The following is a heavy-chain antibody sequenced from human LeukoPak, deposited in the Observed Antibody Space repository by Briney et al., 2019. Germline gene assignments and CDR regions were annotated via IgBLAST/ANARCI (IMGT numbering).Heavy chain of an antibody. D-gene: IGHD3-10*01. CDR2: ISWNSGSI. CDR3: AKAYGSAAQYYFDY. J-gene: IGHJ4*02. Sequence: GRSLRLSCAASGFTFDDYAMHWVRQAPGKGLEWVSGISWNSGSIGYADSVKGRFTISRDNAKSSLYLQMNSLRAEDMALYYCAKAYGSAAQYYFDYWGQGTLVTVSS. CDR1: GFTFDDYA. V-gene: IGHV3-9*03.